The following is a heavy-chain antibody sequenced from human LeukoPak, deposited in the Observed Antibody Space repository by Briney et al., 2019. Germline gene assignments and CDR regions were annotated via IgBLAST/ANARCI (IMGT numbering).Heavy chain of an antibody. V-gene: IGHV3-23*01. D-gene: IGHD3-16*01. Sequence: PGGSLRLSCAASGFTCSTYWLHWVRQAPGKGLEWVSGISGSGGVTYYADSVKGRFTISRDNSKNMLYLQMNSLRAEDTAVYYCAKDRLTLSAFDIWGQGTMVTVSS. CDR1: GFTCSTYW. J-gene: IGHJ3*02. CDR3: AKDRLTLSAFDI. CDR2: ISGSGGVT.